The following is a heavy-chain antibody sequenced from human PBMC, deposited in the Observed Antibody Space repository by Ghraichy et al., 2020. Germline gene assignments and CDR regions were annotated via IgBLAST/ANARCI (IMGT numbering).Heavy chain of an antibody. CDR2: IYYSGST. Sequence: SQTLSLTCTVSGGSISSSSYYWGWIRQPPGKGLEWIGSIYYSGSTYYNPSLKSRVTISVDTSKNQFSLKLSSVTAADTAVYYCAGGGVGGRRYFDYWGQGTLVTVSS. V-gene: IGHV4-39*01. CDR1: GGSISSSSYY. D-gene: IGHD1-26*01. J-gene: IGHJ4*02. CDR3: AGGGVGGRRYFDY.